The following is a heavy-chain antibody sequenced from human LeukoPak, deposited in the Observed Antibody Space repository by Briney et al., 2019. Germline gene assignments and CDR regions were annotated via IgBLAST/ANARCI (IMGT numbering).Heavy chain of an antibody. CDR1: GYTFTSYD. Sequence: ASVKVSCKASGYTFTSYDINWVRQATGQGLEWMGWMNPNSGNTGYAQKFQGSVTMTRNTSISTAYMELSSLRSEDTAVYYCARASEAADPNWFDPWGQGTLVTVSS. D-gene: IGHD6-13*01. V-gene: IGHV1-8*01. J-gene: IGHJ5*02. CDR3: ARASEAADPNWFDP. CDR2: MNPNSGNT.